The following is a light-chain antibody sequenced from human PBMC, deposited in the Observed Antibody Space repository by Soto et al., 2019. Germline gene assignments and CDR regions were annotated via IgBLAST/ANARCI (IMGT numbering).Light chain of an antibody. V-gene: IGLV2-14*01. J-gene: IGLJ1*01. Sequence: QSVLTQPASVSGSPGQSITISCTGTSSDVGGYNYVSWYQQHPGKAPKLMIYDVSNRPSGASNRFSGSKSGNTASLTISGLQAEEEADYYCSSYTSSSTLYVFGTGTKLTVL. CDR3: SSYTSSSTLYV. CDR2: DVS. CDR1: SSDVGGYNY.